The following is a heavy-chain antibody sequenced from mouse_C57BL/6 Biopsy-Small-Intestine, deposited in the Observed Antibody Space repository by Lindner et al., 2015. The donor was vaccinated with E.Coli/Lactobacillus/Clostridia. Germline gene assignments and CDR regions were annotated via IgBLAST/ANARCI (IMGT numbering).Heavy chain of an antibody. J-gene: IGHJ1*03. V-gene: IGHV5-6*01. D-gene: IGHD1-1*01. CDR3: ARPVNYYGTNYVGYFDV. CDR2: ISSGGIYT. CDR1: GFTFSSYG. Sequence: VQLQESGGDLVKPGGSLKLSCAASGFTFSSYGMSWVRQTPDKRLEWVATISSGGIYTYYPDSVKGRFTISRDNAKNTLYLQMSSLKSEDTAMYYCARPVNYYGTNYVGYFDVWGTGTTVTVSS.